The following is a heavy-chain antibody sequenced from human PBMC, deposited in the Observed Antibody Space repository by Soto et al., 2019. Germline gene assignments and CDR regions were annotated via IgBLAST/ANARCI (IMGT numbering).Heavy chain of an antibody. J-gene: IGHJ4*02. V-gene: IGHV4-34*01. D-gene: IGHD7-27*01. Sequence: QVQLQQWGAGLLKPSETLSLTCAVYGGSFSGYYWSWIRQPPGKGLEWIGEINHSGSTNYNQSLKSRVTISVDTSKNQFSLKLSSVTAADTAVYYCARGWGRIFDYWGQGTLVTVSS. CDR1: GGSFSGYY. CDR3: ARGWGRIFDY. CDR2: INHSGST.